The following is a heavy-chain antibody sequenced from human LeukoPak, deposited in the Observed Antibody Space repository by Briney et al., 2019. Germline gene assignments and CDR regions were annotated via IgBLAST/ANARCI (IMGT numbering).Heavy chain of an antibody. CDR3: AREPDA. V-gene: IGHV4-39*07. Sequence: EASETLSLTCTGSGYSISGSNYHWGWIRQPPGKGLEWLWTVHHTGRAFYNPSLRGGTTVSVDTSKNEFSLKVTSVTAADTAVYYCAREPDAWGQGILVIASS. CDR2: VHHTGRA. CDR1: GYSISGSNYH. J-gene: IGHJ5*02.